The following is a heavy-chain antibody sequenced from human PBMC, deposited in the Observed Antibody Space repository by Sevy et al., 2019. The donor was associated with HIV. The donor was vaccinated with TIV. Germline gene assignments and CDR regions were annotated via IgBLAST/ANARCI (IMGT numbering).Heavy chain of an antibody. J-gene: IGHJ4*02. CDR2: ISSTSSTI. CDR3: ARDAPRDQWVLLKNWG. Sequence: GESLKISCAASGFTFSSCSMNWVRQAPGKGLEWISYISSTSSTIYYADSVKGRFTISRDNAMNSLYLQMSSLKDEDTALYYCARDAPRDQWVLLKNWGWGRGPLVTVSS. D-gene: IGHD7-27*01. CDR1: GFTFSSCS. V-gene: IGHV3-48*02.